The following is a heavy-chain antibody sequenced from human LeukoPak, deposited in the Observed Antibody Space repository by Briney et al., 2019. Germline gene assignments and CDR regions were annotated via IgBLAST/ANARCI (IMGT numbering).Heavy chain of an antibody. V-gene: IGHV4-39*01. CDR2: IYYSGST. D-gene: IGHD6-19*01. J-gene: IGHJ4*02. Sequence: PSETLSLTCTVSGGSISRSSFYWGWIRQPPGKGLEWIASIYYSGSTYYNPSLKSRVTMSVDTSKNQFSLKLSSVTAADTAVYYCARLTSGWYGGGIDHWGQGTLVTVSS. CDR1: GGSISRSSFY. CDR3: ARLTSGWYGGGIDH.